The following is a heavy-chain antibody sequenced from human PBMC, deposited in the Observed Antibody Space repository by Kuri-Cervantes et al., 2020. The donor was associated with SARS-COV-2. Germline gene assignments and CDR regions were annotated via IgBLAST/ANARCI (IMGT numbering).Heavy chain of an antibody. Sequence: GESLKISCAASGFTFSSYSMNWVRQAPEKGLEWVSYISSSSSYKYYADSVKGRFTISRDKTKNSLYLQMNSLRAEDTAVYYCAGVGRSSSYSLAARDYWGQGTLVTVSS. CDR1: GFTFSSYS. D-gene: IGHD6-6*01. CDR2: ISSSSSYK. CDR3: AGVGRSSSYSLAARDY. J-gene: IGHJ4*02. V-gene: IGHV3-21*04.